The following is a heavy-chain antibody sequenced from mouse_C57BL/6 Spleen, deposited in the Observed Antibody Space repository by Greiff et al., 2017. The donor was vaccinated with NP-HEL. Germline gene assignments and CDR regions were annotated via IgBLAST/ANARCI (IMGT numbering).Heavy chain of an antibody. CDR2: INPSNGGT. CDR3: ARSGVYYDYFYAMDY. CDR1: GYTFTSYW. D-gene: IGHD2-4*01. Sequence: QVQLQQPGTELVKPGASVKLSCKASGYTFTSYWMHWVKQRPGQGLEWIGNINPSNGGTNYNEKFKSKATLTVDKSSSTAYMQLSSLTSEDSAVYYCARSGVYYDYFYAMDYWGQGTSVTVSS. V-gene: IGHV1-53*01. J-gene: IGHJ4*01.